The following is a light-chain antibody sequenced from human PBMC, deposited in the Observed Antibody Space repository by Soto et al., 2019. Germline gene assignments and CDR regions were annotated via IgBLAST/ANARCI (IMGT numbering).Light chain of an antibody. CDR1: RSNIGPGYD. V-gene: IGLV1-40*01. CDR2: THN. Sequence: QSALTQPPSVSGATGQGVTISCTESRSNIGPGYDVHWYLQVPGTAPKLLVYTHNNRPSGVPDRFSGSTSGTSASLAITGLQSEDEADYYCQSYDSRLSAYVFGTGTKGTVL. CDR3: QSYDSRLSAYV. J-gene: IGLJ1*01.